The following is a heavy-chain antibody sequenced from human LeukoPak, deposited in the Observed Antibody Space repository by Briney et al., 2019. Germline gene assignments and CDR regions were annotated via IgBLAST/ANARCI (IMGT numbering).Heavy chain of an antibody. V-gene: IGHV3-74*01. D-gene: IGHD4-17*01. J-gene: IGHJ4*02. CDR2: LNADGNSI. Sequence: GGSLRLSCAASGFTFSNYWMHWVRQAPGKGLVWLSRLNADGNSITYADSVRGRFTISRDNAKNTVHLQMNSLRVEDTAVYYCAKEIWPTVTTPGRTYFDYWGQGALVAVSS. CDR1: GFTFSNYW. CDR3: AKEIWPTVTTPGRTYFDY.